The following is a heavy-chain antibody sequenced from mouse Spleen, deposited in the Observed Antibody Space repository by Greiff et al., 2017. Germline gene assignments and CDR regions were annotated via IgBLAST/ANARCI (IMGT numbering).Heavy chain of an antibody. D-gene: IGHD1-1*01. CDR1: GFTFSSYA. CDR3: ARQGTTVVAPCAMDY. V-gene: IGHV5-9-3*01. CDR2: ISSGGSYT. Sequence: EVKVEESGGGLVKPGGSLKLSCAASGFTFSSYAMSWVRQTPEKRLEWVATISSGGSYTYYPDSVKGRFTISRDNAKNTLYLQMSSLRSEDTAMYYCARQGTTVVAPCAMDYWGQGTSVTVSS. J-gene: IGHJ4*01.